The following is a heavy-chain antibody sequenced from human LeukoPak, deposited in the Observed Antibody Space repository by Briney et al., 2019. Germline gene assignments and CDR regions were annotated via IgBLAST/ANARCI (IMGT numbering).Heavy chain of an antibody. CDR3: TTVTLRPVGL. D-gene: IGHD3-10*01. CDR2: IKSKSDGGTT. CDR1: GFTFGDYA. J-gene: IGHJ4*02. V-gene: IGHV3-15*05. Sequence: PGGSLRLSCTASGFTFGDYAMSWFRQAPGKGLEWVGRIKSKSDGGTTDYAAPVKGRFTISRDDSKNTLFLQVNSLEIEDTAVYYCTTVTLRPVGLWGQGTLVTVSS.